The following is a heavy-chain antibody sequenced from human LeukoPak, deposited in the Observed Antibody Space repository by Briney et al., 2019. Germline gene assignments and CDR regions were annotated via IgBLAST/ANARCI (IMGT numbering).Heavy chain of an antibody. CDR3: ARVSTIFGVVITFYGMDV. Sequence: ASVKVSCTASGYTFTGYYIHWVRQAPGQGLEWMGWINPNSGGTNYAQKFQGRVTMTRDTSISTAYMELSRLRSDDTAVYYCARVSTIFGVVITFYGMDVWGQGTTVTVSS. CDR1: GYTFTGYY. V-gene: IGHV1-2*02. D-gene: IGHD3-3*01. J-gene: IGHJ6*02. CDR2: INPNSGGT.